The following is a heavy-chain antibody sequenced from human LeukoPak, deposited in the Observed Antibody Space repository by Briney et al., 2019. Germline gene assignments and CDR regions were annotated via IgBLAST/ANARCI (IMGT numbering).Heavy chain of an antibody. Sequence: QPGGSLRLSCAASGFTFSSNYMSWVRQAPGKGLEWGSVIYSGGSTYYADSVQGRFTISRDNSKNTLYLQMNSLRAEDTAVYYCARQWLVYYFDYWGQGTLVTVSS. D-gene: IGHD6-19*01. V-gene: IGHV3-53*01. CDR3: ARQWLVYYFDY. CDR2: IYSGGST. CDR1: GFTFSSNY. J-gene: IGHJ4*02.